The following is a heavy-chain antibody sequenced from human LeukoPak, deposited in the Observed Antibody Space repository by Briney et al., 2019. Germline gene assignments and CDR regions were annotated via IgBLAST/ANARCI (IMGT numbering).Heavy chain of an antibody. J-gene: IGHJ4*02. V-gene: IGHV3-48*04. CDR1: EFTFSSSS. CDR3: AREVWSGSGKYFDY. Sequence: PGGSLRLSCAASEFTFSSSSMNWVRQAPGKGLEWVSYISSNSSAIYYADSEKGRFTISRDNAKNSLYLQMNSLRAEDTAVYYCAREVWSGSGKYFDYWGQGTLVTVSS. CDR2: ISSNSSAI. D-gene: IGHD3-10*01.